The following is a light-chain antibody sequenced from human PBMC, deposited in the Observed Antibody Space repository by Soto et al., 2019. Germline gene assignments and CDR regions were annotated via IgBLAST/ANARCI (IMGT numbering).Light chain of an antibody. J-gene: IGLJ3*02. V-gene: IGLV2-23*02. Sequence: QSALTQPASVSGSPGQSITISCTGTSSDVGSYNLVSWYQQHPGKAPKLMIYEVSKRPSGVSNRFSGSKSGNTASLTISGLQAEDEADYYCCLYAGSSTCWVFGGGTKLTVL. CDR1: SSDVGSYNL. CDR3: CLYAGSSTCWV. CDR2: EVS.